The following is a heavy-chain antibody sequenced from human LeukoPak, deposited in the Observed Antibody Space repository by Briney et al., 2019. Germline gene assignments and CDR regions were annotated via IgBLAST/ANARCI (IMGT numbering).Heavy chain of an antibody. J-gene: IGHJ4*02. Sequence: SQTLSLTCTVSGGSISSGGYYWSWIRQHPGKGLEWIGHIYYSGTSFYNPSLTSRVTISVDTSKNQFSLKLTSVTAADTAVYYCARQYDFWSGLFDYWGQGTLVTVSS. D-gene: IGHD3-3*01. CDR2: IYYSGTS. V-gene: IGHV4-31*03. CDR3: ARQYDFWSGLFDY. CDR1: GGSISSGGYY.